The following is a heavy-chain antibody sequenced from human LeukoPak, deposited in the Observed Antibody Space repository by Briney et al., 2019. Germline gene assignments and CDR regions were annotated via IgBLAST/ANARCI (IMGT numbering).Heavy chain of an antibody. D-gene: IGHD1-26*01. CDR3: AIDGTVPFDY. CDR1: GFTFSSYG. Sequence: GGSLRLSCAASGFTFSSYGMHWVRQAPGKGLEWVAVISYDGSNKYYADSVKGRFTISRDNSKNTLYLQMNSLRAEDTAVYYCAIDGTVPFDYWGQGTLVTVSS. V-gene: IGHV3-30*03. CDR2: ISYDGSNK. J-gene: IGHJ4*02.